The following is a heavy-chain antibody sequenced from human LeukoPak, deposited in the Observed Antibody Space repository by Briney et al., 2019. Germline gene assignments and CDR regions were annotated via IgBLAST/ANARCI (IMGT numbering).Heavy chain of an antibody. CDR2: IYYSGSS. Sequence: PSETLSLTCAVYGGSFSGYYWGWVRQPPGKGLEWIGVIYYSGSSSYNPSLKSRVTMSVDTSKNQFSLRLSSVTAADTAVYYCARQLGTTANFDYWGQGTLVTVSS. CDR1: GGSFSGYY. J-gene: IGHJ4*02. D-gene: IGHD1-7*01. V-gene: IGHV4-59*04. CDR3: ARQLGTTANFDY.